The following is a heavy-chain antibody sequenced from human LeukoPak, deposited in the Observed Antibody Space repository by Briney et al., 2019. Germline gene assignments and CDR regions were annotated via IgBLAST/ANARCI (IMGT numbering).Heavy chain of an antibody. J-gene: IGHJ5*02. CDR3: ARAGLMQYQLPRVP. V-gene: IGHV4-61*01. D-gene: IGHD2-2*01. CDR2: INYSGST. Sequence: PSETLSLTCVVSGGSISRGSYYWSWIRQPPGKGLEWIGYINYSGSTNYNPSLKSRVTMSVVTSKNQFSLRLNSVTAADTAVYYCARAGLMQYQLPRVPWGQGTLVTVSS. CDR1: GGSISRGSYY.